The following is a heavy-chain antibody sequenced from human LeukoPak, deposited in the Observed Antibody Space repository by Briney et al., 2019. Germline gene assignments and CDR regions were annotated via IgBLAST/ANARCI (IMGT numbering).Heavy chain of an antibody. CDR1: GGTFSSYA. CDR3: ARDVSNDFSLFDP. Sequence: ASVKVSCKASGGTFSSYAISWVRQAPGQGLEWMGGIIPIFGTANYAQKFQGRVTITADESTSTAYMELCSLRSEDTAVYYCARDVSNDFSLFDPWGQGTLVTVSS. D-gene: IGHD3-3*01. J-gene: IGHJ5*02. V-gene: IGHV1-69*13. CDR2: IIPIFGTA.